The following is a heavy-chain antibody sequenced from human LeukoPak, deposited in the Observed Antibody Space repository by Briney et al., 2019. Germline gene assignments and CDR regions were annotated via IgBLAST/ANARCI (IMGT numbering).Heavy chain of an antibody. CDR1: GFTFSSYG. D-gene: IGHD1-26*01. J-gene: IGHJ4*02. CDR3: AKYAGSWGYGYYFDN. Sequence: PGRSLRLSCAASGFTFSSYGMHWVRQAPGKGLEGVTVISHDGSDQYYADSVKRGSTTARANSKHTLYLQMNGPRPEDTAEYYCAKYAGSWGYGYYFDNWGQGTLVTVSS. CDR2: ISHDGSDQ. V-gene: IGHV3-30*18.